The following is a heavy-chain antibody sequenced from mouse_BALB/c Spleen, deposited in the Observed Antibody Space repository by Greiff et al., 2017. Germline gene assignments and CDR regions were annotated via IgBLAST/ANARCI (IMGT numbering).Heavy chain of an antibody. V-gene: IGHV5-12-2*01. J-gene: IGHJ3*01. CDR1: GFTFSSYT. D-gene: IGHD2-1*01. CDR2: ISNGGGST. Sequence: EVQVVESGGGLVQPGGSLKLSCAASGFTFSSYTMSWVRQTPEKRLEWVAYISNGGGSTYYPDTVKGRFTISRDNAKNTLYLQMSSLKSEDTAMYYCARQGNYGGFAYWGQGTLVTVSA. CDR3: ARQGNYGGFAY.